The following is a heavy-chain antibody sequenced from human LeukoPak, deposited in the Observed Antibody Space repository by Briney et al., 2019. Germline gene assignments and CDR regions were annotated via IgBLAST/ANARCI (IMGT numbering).Heavy chain of an antibody. Sequence: SETLSLTCTVSGGSMSSYYWSWIRQPPGEGLEWIGYIYYSGSTNYNPSLKSRVTISVDASKNQFSLKLTSVTAADTAVYYCARGLTYYFDSSGYYVTDAFDIWGQGTMVTVSS. D-gene: IGHD3-22*01. CDR1: GGSMSSYY. CDR2: IYYSGST. J-gene: IGHJ3*02. V-gene: IGHV4-59*08. CDR3: ARGLTYYFDSSGYYVTDAFDI.